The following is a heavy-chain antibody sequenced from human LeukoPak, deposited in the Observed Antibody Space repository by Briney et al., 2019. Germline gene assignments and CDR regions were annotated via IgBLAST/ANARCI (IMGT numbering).Heavy chain of an antibody. J-gene: IGHJ6*02. CDR3: AKDVNVPGGATRYYYYYGMDA. CDR2: ISSSSSYI. V-gene: IGHV3-21*01. D-gene: IGHD1-26*01. CDR1: GFXFSSYS. Sequence: PGGSLRLSCAASGFXFSSYSINWVRQAPGKGLEWVSSISSSSSYIYYADSVKGRFTISRDNAKNSLYLQMNSLRAEDTAVYYCAKDVNVPGGATRYYYYYGMDAWGQGTTVTVSS.